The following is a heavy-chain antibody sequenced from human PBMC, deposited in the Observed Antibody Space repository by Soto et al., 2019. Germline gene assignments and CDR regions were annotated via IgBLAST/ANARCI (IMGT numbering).Heavy chain of an antibody. CDR2: INPGGGSP. V-gene: IGHV1-46*01. CDR3: ARSSGSYYNPSDY. Sequence: QVQLVQSGAEVKKPGASVKGSCKASGYTFTSYYIHWVRQAPGQGLEWMGIINPGGGSPSYAQRFQGRVTMTRDTPTSTINMQLTSLRSEYTAVYYCARSSGSYYNPSDYWGQGTLVTVSS. D-gene: IGHD3-10*01. CDR1: GYTFTSYY. J-gene: IGHJ4*02.